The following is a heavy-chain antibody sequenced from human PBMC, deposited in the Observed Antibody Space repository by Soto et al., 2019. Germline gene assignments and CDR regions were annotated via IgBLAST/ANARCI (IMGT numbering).Heavy chain of an antibody. V-gene: IGHV1-3*05. CDR1: GYNFTSYA. Sequence: QVQLVQSGAEEKKPGASVKVSCKASGYNFTSYAMHWVRQAPGQRLEWMGWINAGNGNTKYSQKFQGRVTITRDTSASTAYMELSSMRSEATAVYYCASMHSSGWYAYWGQGTLVTVSS. D-gene: IGHD6-19*01. CDR3: ASMHSSGWYAY. J-gene: IGHJ4*02. CDR2: INAGNGNT.